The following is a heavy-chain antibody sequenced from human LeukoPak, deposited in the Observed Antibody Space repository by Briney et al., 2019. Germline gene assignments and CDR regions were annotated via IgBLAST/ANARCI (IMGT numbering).Heavy chain of an antibody. Sequence: WASVKVSCKASGYTFTGCFIHYVRQAPGQGLEWMGWISAYNGNTNYAQKLQGRVTMTTDTSTSTAYMELRSLRSDDTAVYYCARDRRGAFDIWGQGTMVTVSS. J-gene: IGHJ3*02. CDR2: ISAYNGNT. CDR1: GYTFTGCF. CDR3: ARDRRGAFDI. V-gene: IGHV1-18*04.